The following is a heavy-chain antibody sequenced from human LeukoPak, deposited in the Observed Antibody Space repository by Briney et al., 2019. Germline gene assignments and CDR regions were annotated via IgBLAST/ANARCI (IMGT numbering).Heavy chain of an antibody. V-gene: IGHV3-23*01. CDR2: ISGNGANS. CDR1: GFSFSTYT. CDR3: ARRGGTNGWGDFDY. Sequence: GGSLRLSCAASGFSFSTYTMSWVRQAPGKGLEWVSSISGNGANSFYADSVQGRFTISRDNSKNSMSLHMNSLRAEDTATYLCARRGGTNGWGDFDYWGQGILVTASS. D-gene: IGHD3-10*01. J-gene: IGHJ4*02.